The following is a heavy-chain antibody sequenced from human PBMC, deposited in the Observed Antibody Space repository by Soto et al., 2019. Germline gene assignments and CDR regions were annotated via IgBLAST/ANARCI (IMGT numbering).Heavy chain of an antibody. V-gene: IGHV2-5*02. CDR1: GFSLSTSGVG. D-gene: IGHD3-16*01. CDR3: AHSGGRLISCLNWIVA. CDR2: ISWDDNK. J-gene: IGHJ5*02. Sequence: QITLKESGPALVKPTQTLTLTCTFSGFSLSTSGVGVGWIRQPPGKALEWLALISWDDNKRFSPSLRSRLTITKDTSKNTVVLTMTNMDPADTATYNCAHSGGRLISCLNWIVAWGEGTLVTVSS.